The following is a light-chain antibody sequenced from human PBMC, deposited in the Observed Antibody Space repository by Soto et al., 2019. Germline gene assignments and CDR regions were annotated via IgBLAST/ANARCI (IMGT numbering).Light chain of an antibody. CDR1: QSVSNK. CDR2: GAS. Sequence: EIVMTQSPATLSVSPGERATLSCRASQSVSNKLAWYQQKHGQAPRLLIYGASTRATGIPARFSGSGSGTEITLTLTSLKSEDYAFYYYQQYHKKPPYTFGQGTKVDIK. CDR3: QQYHKKPPYT. V-gene: IGKV3-15*01. J-gene: IGKJ2*01.